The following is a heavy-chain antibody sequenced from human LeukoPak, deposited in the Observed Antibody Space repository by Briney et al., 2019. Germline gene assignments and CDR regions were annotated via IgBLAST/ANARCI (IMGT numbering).Heavy chain of an antibody. V-gene: IGHV4-34*01. J-gene: IGHJ4*02. CDR2: INHSGST. CDR3: ARSPYCSGGSCYRRGFDY. Sequence: SETLSLTCAVYGGSFSGYYWSWIRQPPGKGLEWIGEINHSGSTNYNPSLKSRATISVDTSKNQFSLKLSSVTAADTAVYYCARSPYCSGGSCYRRGFDYWGQGTLVTVSS. CDR1: GGSFSGYY. D-gene: IGHD2-15*01.